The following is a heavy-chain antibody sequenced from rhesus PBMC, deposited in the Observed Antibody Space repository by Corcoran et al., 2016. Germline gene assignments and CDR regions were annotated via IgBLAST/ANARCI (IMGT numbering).Heavy chain of an antibody. V-gene: IGHV4-122*02. Sequence: QVQLQESGPGLVKPAETLPLTCAVSGGSIRSSYYYWSWIRQAPGKGLEWFGYISYSGSTSYTPSLKSRVTISRDTSKNQFSLKLSSVTAADTAVYYCARDEQLHGYWGQGVLVTVSS. D-gene: IGHD4-29*01. J-gene: IGHJ4*01. CDR2: ISYSGST. CDR1: GGSIRSSYYY. CDR3: ARDEQLHGY.